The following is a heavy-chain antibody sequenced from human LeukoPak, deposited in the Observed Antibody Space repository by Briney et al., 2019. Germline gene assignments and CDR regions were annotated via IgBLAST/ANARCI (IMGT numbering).Heavy chain of an antibody. V-gene: IGHV4-34*01. Sequence: PSETLSLTCAVYGGSFSGYYWSWIRHPPGKGLEWIGEINHSGSTNYNPSLKSRVTISVDTSKNQFSLKLSSVTAADTAVYYCARGPSSRDYMDVWGKGTTVTVSS. D-gene: IGHD2-2*01. CDR2: INHSGST. J-gene: IGHJ6*03. CDR1: GGSFSGYY. CDR3: ARGPSSRDYMDV.